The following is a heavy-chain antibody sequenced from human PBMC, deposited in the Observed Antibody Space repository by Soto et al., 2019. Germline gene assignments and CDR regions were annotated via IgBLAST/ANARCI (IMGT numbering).Heavy chain of an antibody. D-gene: IGHD2-21*02. CDR3: TKDSGEIVMLTSFDY. Sequence: EVQLLESGGGLVQPGGSLRLSCAASGFTFSTYTRTRVRHPPGKGLEWVSTISGRGDNTNYADSVKGRFTISRNNSKNTLYLQMNSLVAEDTAIYYCTKDSGEIVMLTSFDYWGQGALVTVSS. J-gene: IGHJ4*02. V-gene: IGHV3-23*01. CDR1: GFTFSTYT. CDR2: ISGRGDNT.